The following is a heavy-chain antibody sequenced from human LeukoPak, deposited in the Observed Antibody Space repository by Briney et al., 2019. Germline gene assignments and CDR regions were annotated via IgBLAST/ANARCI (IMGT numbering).Heavy chain of an antibody. CDR2: INPNSGGT. CDR3: ARDRVTMVRGVIGNWFDP. J-gene: IGHJ5*02. CDR1: GFTFSSYG. D-gene: IGHD3-10*01. V-gene: IGHV1-2*02. Sequence: PGGSLRLSCAASGFTFSSYGMHWVRQAPGQGLEWMGWINPNSGGTNYAQKFQGRVTMTRDTSISTAYMELSRLRSDDTAVYYCARDRVTMVRGVIGNWFDPWGQGTLVTVSS.